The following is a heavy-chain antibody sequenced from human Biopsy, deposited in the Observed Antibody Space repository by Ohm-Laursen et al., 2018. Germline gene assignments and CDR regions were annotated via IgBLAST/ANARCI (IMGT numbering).Heavy chain of an antibody. J-gene: IGHJ6*02. Sequence: SDTLSLTCTVSGVSITAYYWSWIRQPPGKGLECIGNIHHSGSTNYNPSLKSRLTISVDTSKNQFSLELSSVTAADTAVYYCARMDCSGGSCHYYSYGMDVWGQGTTVTVSS. V-gene: IGHV4-4*09. CDR3: ARMDCSGGSCHYYSYGMDV. CDR2: IHHSGST. D-gene: IGHD2-15*01. CDR1: GVSITAYY.